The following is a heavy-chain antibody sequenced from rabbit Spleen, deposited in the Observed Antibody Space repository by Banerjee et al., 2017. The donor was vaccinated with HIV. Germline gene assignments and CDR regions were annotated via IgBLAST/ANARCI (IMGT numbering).Heavy chain of an antibody. J-gene: IGHJ4*01. CDR1: GFDFSNYG. CDR3: AREVVGEGYSNL. V-gene: IGHV1S47*01. CDR2: IDPIFGIT. D-gene: IGHD1-1*01. Sequence: QEQLEESGGGLVKPEGSLTLTCTASGFDFSNYGVSWVRRAPGKGLEWIGYIDPIFGITSYANWVNGRFSISSHNAQNTLFLQMNSLTAADTATYFCAREVVGEGYSNLWGQGTLVTVS.